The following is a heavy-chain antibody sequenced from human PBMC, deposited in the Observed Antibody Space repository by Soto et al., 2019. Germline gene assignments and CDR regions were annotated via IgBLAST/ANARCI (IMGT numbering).Heavy chain of an antibody. CDR2: IYSGGST. D-gene: IGHD6-6*01. CDR3: ARDYSSWQENWYFDL. V-gene: IGHV3-53*01. CDR1: GFTVSSNY. Sequence: GGSLKLSCAASGFTVSSNYMSWVRQAPGKGLEWVSVIYSGGSTYYADSVKGRFTISRDNSKNTLYLQMNSLRAEDTAVYYCARDYSSWQENWYFDLWGRGTLVTGSS. J-gene: IGHJ2*01.